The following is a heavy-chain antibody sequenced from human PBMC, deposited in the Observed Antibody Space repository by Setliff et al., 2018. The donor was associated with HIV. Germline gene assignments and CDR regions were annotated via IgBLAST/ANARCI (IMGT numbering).Heavy chain of an antibody. J-gene: IGHJ4*02. CDR2: INHSGST. V-gene: IGHV4-34*01. CDR1: GGSFSGYY. CDR3: ARTDSSGYAADY. Sequence: SETLSLTCAVYGGSFSGYYWSWIRQPPGKGLEWIGEINHSGSTNYNPSLKSRVTISVDTSKNQFSLKLSSVTAADTAVYYCARTDSSGYAADYWGQGTLVTSPQ. D-gene: IGHD3-22*01.